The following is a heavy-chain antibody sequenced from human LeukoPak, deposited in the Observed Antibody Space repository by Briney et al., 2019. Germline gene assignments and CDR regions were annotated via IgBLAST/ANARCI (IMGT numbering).Heavy chain of an antibody. J-gene: IGHJ4*02. Sequence: SETLSLTCAVYGGSFSGYYWSWIRQPPGKGLEWIGEINHSGSTNYNPSLKSRVTISVDTSKNQFSLKLSSVTAADTAVYYCARGFHGDQYCSSLYYFDYWSQGTLVTVSS. D-gene: IGHD6-6*01. CDR3: ARGFHGDQYCSSLYYFDY. CDR2: INHSGST. V-gene: IGHV4-34*01. CDR1: GGSFSGYY.